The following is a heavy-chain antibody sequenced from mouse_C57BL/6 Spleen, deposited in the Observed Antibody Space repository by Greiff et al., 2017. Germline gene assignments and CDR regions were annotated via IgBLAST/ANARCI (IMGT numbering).Heavy chain of an antibody. Sequence: VQLQQSGAELVKPGASVKISCKASGYTFTDYYINWVKQRPGQGLEWIGKIGPGSGSTYYNEKFKGKATLTADKSSSTAYMQLSSLTSEDSAVYFCADSTGYHYYAMDYWGQGTSVTVSS. CDR1: GYTFTDYY. J-gene: IGHJ4*01. CDR3: ADSTGYHYYAMDY. D-gene: IGHD3-2*02. CDR2: IGPGSGST. V-gene: IGHV1-77*01.